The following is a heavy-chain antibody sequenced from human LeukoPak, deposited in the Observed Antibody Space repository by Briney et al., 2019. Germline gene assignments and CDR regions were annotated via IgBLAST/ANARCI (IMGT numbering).Heavy chain of an antibody. J-gene: IGHJ3*02. CDR1: GFTVSSNY. V-gene: IGHV3-53*01. CDR2: IYSGGST. D-gene: IGHD2-15*01. Sequence: SGGSLRLSCAASGFTVSSNYMSWVRQAPGKGLEWVSVIYSGGSTYYADSVKGRFTISRDNSKNTLYLQMNSLRAEDTAVYYCARDCSGGSCYSEDAFDIWGQGTMVTVSS. CDR3: ARDCSGGSCYSEDAFDI.